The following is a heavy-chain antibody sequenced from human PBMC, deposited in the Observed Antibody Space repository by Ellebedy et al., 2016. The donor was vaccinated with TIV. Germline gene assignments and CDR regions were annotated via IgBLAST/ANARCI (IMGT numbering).Heavy chain of an antibody. D-gene: IGHD3-9*01. CDR1: GVSMSSGSSY. Sequence: SETLSLTCTVSGVSMSSGSSYWSWIRQHPGTGLEWIGYIFYSGSTYYNPSLKSRVSISVDTSKNQFSLKLTSLAAADTAVYFCARLRADDILTGYSVPCWFDPWGQGTLVTVSS. V-gene: IGHV4-31*03. CDR2: IFYSGST. CDR3: ARLRADDILTGYSVPCWFDP. J-gene: IGHJ5*02.